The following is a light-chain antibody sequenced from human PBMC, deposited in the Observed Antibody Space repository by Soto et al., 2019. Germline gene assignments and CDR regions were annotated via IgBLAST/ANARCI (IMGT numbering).Light chain of an antibody. CDR1: QSISSDH. Sequence: EIVLTQSPGILSLSPGERATLACRASQSISSDHLAWYQQRPGQSPRLLIYGASSRTTGVPDRFSGSGSGTDFTLTISSLQSEDFAVYYCQQYNNWPWTFGQGTKVEIK. V-gene: IGKV3-20*01. CDR3: QQYNNWPWT. J-gene: IGKJ1*01. CDR2: GAS.